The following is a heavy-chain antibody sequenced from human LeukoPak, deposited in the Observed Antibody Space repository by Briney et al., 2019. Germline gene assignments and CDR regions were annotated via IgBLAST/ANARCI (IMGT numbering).Heavy chain of an antibody. CDR2: VYYTGST. CDR3: ARARRTMIVVGDHYYFEY. Sequence: SETLSLTCTVSGGSISSYYWSWVRQPPGKGLEWIGFVYYTGSTNYSPSLKSRVTISVDTSKNQFSLKLRSVTAADTAVYYRARARRTMIVVGDHYYFEYWGQGTLVTVSS. J-gene: IGHJ4*02. CDR1: GGSISSYY. D-gene: IGHD3-22*01. V-gene: IGHV4-59*01.